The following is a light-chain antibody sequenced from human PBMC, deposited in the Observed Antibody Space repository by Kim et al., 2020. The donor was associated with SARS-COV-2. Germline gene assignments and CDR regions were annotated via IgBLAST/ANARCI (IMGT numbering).Light chain of an antibody. Sequence: SSELTQDPAVSVALGQTVRITCQGDSLKTYYAGWYQQKPGQAPVRVIYAKNYRPPVIPDRFSGPSSGITASLTITGAQAEDEAVYFCDSWDKNDNPRSVIFGGGTKLTVL. V-gene: IGLV3-19*02. CDR3: DSWDKNDNPRSVI. J-gene: IGLJ2*01. CDR1: SLKTYY. CDR2: AKN.